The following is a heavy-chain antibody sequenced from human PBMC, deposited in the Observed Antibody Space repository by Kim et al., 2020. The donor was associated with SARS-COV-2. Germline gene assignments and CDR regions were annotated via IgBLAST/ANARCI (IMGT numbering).Heavy chain of an antibody. CDR3: ARRKQVVSYYYYYGMDV. D-gene: IGHD6-13*01. J-gene: IGHJ6*02. V-gene: IGHV1-2*02. Sequence: ASVKVSCKASGYTFTDYYIHWVRQAPGQGREWMGWINPNSGGTNYAQKFQGRVTMTRDTSITTAYMDLSRLRSDDTAVYYCARRKQVVSYYYYYGMDVWGQGTTVTVSS. CDR1: GYTFTDYY. CDR2: INPNSGGT.